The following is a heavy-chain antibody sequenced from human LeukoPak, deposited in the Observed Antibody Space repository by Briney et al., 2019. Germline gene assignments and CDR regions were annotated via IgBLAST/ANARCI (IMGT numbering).Heavy chain of an antibody. CDR2: LYYTGST. CDR1: GGSISSSY. V-gene: IGHV4-59*01. D-gene: IGHD3-16*01. CDR3: ARGPGRVGGDN. J-gene: IGHJ4*02. Sequence: SETLSLTCTVSGGSISSSYWSWMRQPPGKGLEWIGYLYYTGSTNYNPFLKSRVTISVDRSKNQFSLKLSSVTAADTAIYYCARGPGRVGGDNWGQGTLVTVSS.